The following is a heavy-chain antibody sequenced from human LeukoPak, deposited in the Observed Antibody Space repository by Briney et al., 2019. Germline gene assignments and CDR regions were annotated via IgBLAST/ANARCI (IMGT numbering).Heavy chain of an antibody. D-gene: IGHD3-3*01. CDR1: GFTFSSYA. J-gene: IGHJ5*02. CDR3: AKDREGVYNWFDP. Sequence: GGSLRLSCAASGFTFSSYAMSWVRQAPGKGREWVSAISGSGGSTYYADSVKGPFTISRDNSKNTLYLQMNSLSAEDTPVYYCAKDREGVYNWFDPWGQGTLVPVSS. V-gene: IGHV3-23*01. CDR2: ISGSGGST.